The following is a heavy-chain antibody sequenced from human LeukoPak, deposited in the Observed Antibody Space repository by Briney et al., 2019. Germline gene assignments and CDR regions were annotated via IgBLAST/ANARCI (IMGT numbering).Heavy chain of an antibody. D-gene: IGHD2-15*01. Sequence: ASVKVSCKASGYTLTSYDINWVRQATGQGLEWTGSMNPNSGNTGYAQKLQGRVTMTTDTSTSTAYMELRSLRSDDTAVYYCARDCSGGSCYSYYGMDVWGQGTTVTVSS. CDR1: GYTLTSYD. V-gene: IGHV1-8*02. CDR3: ARDCSGGSCYSYYGMDV. CDR2: MNPNSGNT. J-gene: IGHJ6*02.